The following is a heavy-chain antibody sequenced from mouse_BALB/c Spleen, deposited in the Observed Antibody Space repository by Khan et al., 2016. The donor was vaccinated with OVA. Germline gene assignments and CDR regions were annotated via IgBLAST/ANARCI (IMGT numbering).Heavy chain of an antibody. J-gene: IGHJ3*01. D-gene: IGHD3-3*01. Sequence: VQLKESGPELMKPVASVKISCKASGYSFTTYYMHWVKQSHGKSLEWIGYIDPFNGGNDYNQKFKGTATLTVDKSSSTAYMHLSSLTSEDSAVYYCARGTFDYWGQGTLVTVSA. CDR2: IDPFNGGN. V-gene: IGHV1-34*01. CDR1: GYSFTTYY. CDR3: ARGTFDY.